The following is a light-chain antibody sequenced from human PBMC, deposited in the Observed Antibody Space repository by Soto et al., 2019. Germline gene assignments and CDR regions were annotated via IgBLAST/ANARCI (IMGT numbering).Light chain of an antibody. CDR1: SSDVGGYNY. Sequence: QSVLTQPPSASGSPGQSVTISCTGTSSDVGGYNYVSWYQQHPGKAPKLMIYEVSKRPSGVPDRFSGSKSGNTASLTVSGLRADDEAVYYCSSYGGGDTFHVIFGGGTKLTVL. J-gene: IGLJ2*01. CDR2: EVS. V-gene: IGLV2-8*01. CDR3: SSYGGGDTFHVI.